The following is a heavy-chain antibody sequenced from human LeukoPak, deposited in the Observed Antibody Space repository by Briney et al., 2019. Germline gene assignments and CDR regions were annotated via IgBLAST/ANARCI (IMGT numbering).Heavy chain of an antibody. J-gene: IGHJ4*02. Sequence: GGSLRLSCAASGFTFNSYAMYWVRQAPGKGLEWVSGIFGSGGSAHYADSVKGLFAISRDNSKNRVYLQMNSLRAEDTAVYYCAKTATGYSSGHYPGWPVDYWGQGTLVTVSS. D-gene: IGHD6-19*01. CDR2: IFGSGGSA. V-gene: IGHV3-23*01. CDR3: AKTATGYSSGHYPGWPVDY. CDR1: GFTFNSYA.